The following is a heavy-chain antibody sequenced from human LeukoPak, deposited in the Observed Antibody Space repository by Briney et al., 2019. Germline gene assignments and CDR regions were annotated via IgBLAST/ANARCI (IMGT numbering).Heavy chain of an antibody. J-gene: IGHJ5*02. Sequence: KPSETLSLTCTVSGGPISSGGYYRSWIRQHPGKGLEWIGYIYYSGSTYYNPSLKSRVTISVDTSKNQFSLKLSSVTAADTAVYYCARQVDCSSTSCYLEGTGWFDPWGQGTLVTVSS. D-gene: IGHD2-2*01. V-gene: IGHV4-31*03. CDR3: ARQVDCSSTSCYLEGTGWFDP. CDR2: IYYSGST. CDR1: GGPISSGGYY.